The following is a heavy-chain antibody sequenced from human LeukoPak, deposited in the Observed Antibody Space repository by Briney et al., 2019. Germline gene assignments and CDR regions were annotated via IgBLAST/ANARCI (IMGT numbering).Heavy chain of an antibody. J-gene: IGHJ4*02. D-gene: IGHD3-22*01. CDR1: GYTFTSYY. CDR3: ARSKYYYDSSGYYLDY. Sequence: ASVKVSCKASGYTFTSYYMHWARQAPGQGLEWMGMINPSGGSTSYAQKFQGRVTMTRDMSTSTVYMELSSLRSEDTAVYYCARSKYYYDSSGYYLDYWGQGTLVTVSS. V-gene: IGHV1-46*03. CDR2: INPSGGST.